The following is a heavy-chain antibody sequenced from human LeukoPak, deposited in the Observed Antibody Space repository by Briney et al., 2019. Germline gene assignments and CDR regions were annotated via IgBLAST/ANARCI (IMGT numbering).Heavy chain of an antibody. CDR1: GFTFSRYW. D-gene: IGHD4-17*01. CDR2: IWYDGSNK. Sequence: PGGSLRLSCAASGFTFSRYWMHWVRQAPGKGLEWVAVIWYDGSNKYYADSVKGRFTISRDNSKNTLYLQMNSLRAEDTAVYYCARDGDYGDYGAIDYWGQGTLVTVSS. V-gene: IGHV3-33*08. CDR3: ARDGDYGDYGAIDY. J-gene: IGHJ4*02.